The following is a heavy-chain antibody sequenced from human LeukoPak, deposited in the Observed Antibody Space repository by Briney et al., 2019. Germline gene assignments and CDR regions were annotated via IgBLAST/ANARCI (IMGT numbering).Heavy chain of an antibody. Sequence: SETLSLTCTVSGGSISTYYWSWIRQPPGKGLEWIGYIYYSGSTSYNPSLKSRVTISVDTSKNQFSLKLSSVPAADTAVYYCARDENWNDEGGKGYNWFDPWGRGTLVTVSS. CDR1: GGSISTYY. CDR3: ARDENWNDEGGKGYNWFDP. CDR2: IYYSGST. D-gene: IGHD1-1*01. V-gene: IGHV4-59*01. J-gene: IGHJ5*02.